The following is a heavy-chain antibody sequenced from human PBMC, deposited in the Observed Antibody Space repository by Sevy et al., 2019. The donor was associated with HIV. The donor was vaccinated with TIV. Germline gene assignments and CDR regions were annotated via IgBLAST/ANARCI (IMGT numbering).Heavy chain of an antibody. D-gene: IGHD3-10*01. CDR3: ARDFRYYYGSGSYLSLDY. CDR1: GFTFSSYS. Sequence: VGSLRLSCAASGFTFSSYSMNWVRQAPGKGLEWVSYISSSSSTIYYADSVKGRFTISRDNAKNSLYLQMNSLRDEDTAVYYCARDFRYYYGSGSYLSLDYWGQGTPVTVSS. V-gene: IGHV3-48*02. CDR2: ISSSSSTI. J-gene: IGHJ4*02.